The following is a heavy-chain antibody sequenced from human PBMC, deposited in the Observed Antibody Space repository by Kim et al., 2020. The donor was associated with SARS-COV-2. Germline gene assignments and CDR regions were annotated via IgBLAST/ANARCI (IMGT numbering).Heavy chain of an antibody. V-gene: IGHV3-30*18. J-gene: IGHJ5*02. D-gene: IGHD2-2*01. Sequence: GGSLRLSCAASGLTFRNYGMHWVRQAPGKGLEWVADISYDGTIQYYGDSVEGRFTISRDNSKNTLYLQMNSLRVEETAVYYCAKGPIAVVPGGKMWLDPWGQGTVVTVSS. CDR1: GLTFRNYG. CDR2: ISYDGTIQ. CDR3: AKGPIAVVPGGKMWLDP.